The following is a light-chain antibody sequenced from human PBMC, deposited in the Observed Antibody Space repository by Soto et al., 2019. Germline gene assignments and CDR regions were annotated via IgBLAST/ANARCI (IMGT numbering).Light chain of an antibody. V-gene: IGKV1-39*01. J-gene: IGKJ4*01. CDR3: QHSYGTPLT. CDR2: AAS. Sequence: DMEITQSPCSLSASVGDRVTITCRASQSISNYLNWYQHKPGKVPKLLIYAASSLQSGVPTRFSGSGSGTHFTLTINSLQPEDFATYYCQHSYGTPLTFGGGTKIEIK. CDR1: QSISNY.